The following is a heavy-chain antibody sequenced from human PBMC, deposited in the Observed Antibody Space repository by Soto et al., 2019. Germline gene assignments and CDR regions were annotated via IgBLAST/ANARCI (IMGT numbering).Heavy chain of an antibody. V-gene: IGHV3-33*01. Sequence: QVQLVESGGGVVQPGTSLRLSCVASRLTFSAHDMHWVRQAPGKGLEWVALIWSDGSRGFYADSVKGRFTISRDNFKNTLYLQMNSLGAEDTAVYYCAGEPKGGAYDMDVWGQGTTVTVSS. CDR3: AGEPKGGAYDMDV. CDR1: RLTFSAHD. CDR2: IWSDGSRG. D-gene: IGHD3-16*01. J-gene: IGHJ6*02.